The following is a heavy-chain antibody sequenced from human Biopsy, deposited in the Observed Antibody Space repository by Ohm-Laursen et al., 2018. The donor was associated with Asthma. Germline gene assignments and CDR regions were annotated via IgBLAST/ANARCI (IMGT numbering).Heavy chain of an antibody. CDR3: ARAVDYSHYYGIDV. CDR1: GYTFNSAG. D-gene: IGHD3-10*01. J-gene: IGHJ6*02. Sequence: ASVKVSCKTSGYTFNSAGITRERQAPGQGLEWMGWISVYNGNTKVPKKLQDRVTMITDTSTSTAYMELRSLRSDDTAVYFCARAVDYSHYYGIDVWGQGTTVTVS. CDR2: ISVYNGNT. V-gene: IGHV1-18*01.